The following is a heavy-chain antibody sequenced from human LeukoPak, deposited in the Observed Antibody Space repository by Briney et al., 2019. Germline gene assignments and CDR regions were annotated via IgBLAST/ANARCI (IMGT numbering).Heavy chain of an antibody. Sequence: ASVKVSCKASGYTFTSYDINWVRQATGQGLEWMGWMNPNSGNTGYAQKFQGRVTMTRDTFISTAYMELSSLTTEDTAVYYCARGTPFCTSASCYNFWGQGTLVTVSS. CDR2: MNPNSGNT. J-gene: IGHJ4*02. CDR1: GYTFTSYD. CDR3: ARGTPFCTSASCYNF. D-gene: IGHD2-2*02. V-gene: IGHV1-8*01.